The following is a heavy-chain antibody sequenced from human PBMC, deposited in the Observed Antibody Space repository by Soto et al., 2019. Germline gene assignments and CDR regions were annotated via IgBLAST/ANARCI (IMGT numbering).Heavy chain of an antibody. CDR2: ISYDGSNK. CDR1: GFTFTSYA. D-gene: IGHD5-18*01. V-gene: IGHV3-30-3*01. J-gene: IGHJ4*02. Sequence: GSLRLSCAASGFTFTSYAMHWVRQAPGKGLEWVALISYDGSNKYYADSVKGRFTISRDNSKNTLYLQMNSLRGEDTAVYYCARGRVQLWLYFDYWGQGTLVTVSS. CDR3: ARGRVQLWLYFDY.